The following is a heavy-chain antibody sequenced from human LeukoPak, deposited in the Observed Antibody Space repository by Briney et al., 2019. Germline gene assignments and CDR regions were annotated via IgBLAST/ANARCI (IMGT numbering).Heavy chain of an antibody. CDR3: ARALTIFAVVNHAFDF. CDR1: GFTFSNYW. J-gene: IGHJ3*01. Sequence: QPGXSLRLSCAAAGFTFSNYWMHWVRQAPGKGLGWVSLINSDGRSTIYADSVKGRFTISREKGKNTMYMQMNSLRAEDTAVYYCARALTIFAVVNHAFDFWGQGTMVTVSS. CDR2: INSDGRST. D-gene: IGHD3-3*01. V-gene: IGHV3-74*01.